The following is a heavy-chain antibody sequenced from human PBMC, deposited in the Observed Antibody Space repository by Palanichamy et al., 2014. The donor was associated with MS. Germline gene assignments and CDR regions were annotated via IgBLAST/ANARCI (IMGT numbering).Heavy chain of an antibody. Sequence: GGVVQPGRSLRLSCAASGFTFSSYAMHWVRQAPGKGLEWVAVISYDGSNKYYADSVKGRFTISRDNSKNTLYLQMNSLRAEDTAVYYCARALDDYGGNSYFDYWGQGTLVTVSS. D-gene: IGHD4-23*01. J-gene: IGHJ4*02. V-gene: IGHV3-30-3*01. CDR1: GFTFSSYA. CDR2: ISYDGSNK. CDR3: ARALDDYGGNSYFDY.